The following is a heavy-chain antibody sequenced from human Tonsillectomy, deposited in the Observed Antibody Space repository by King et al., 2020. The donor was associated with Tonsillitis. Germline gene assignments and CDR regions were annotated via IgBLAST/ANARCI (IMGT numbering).Heavy chain of an antibody. J-gene: IGHJ3*02. CDR1: GFTFGDYG. CDR3: ARWLGGYIAAADAGTLDAFDI. V-gene: IGHV3-20*04. CDR2: INWNGGST. Sequence: VQLVESGGGVIRPGGSLRLSCAASGFTFGDYGLSWVRQAPGKGLEWVSGINWNGGSTGNADSVKGRFTISRDNAKNSLYLQMNSLRAEDTALYYCARWLGGYIAAADAGTLDAFDIWGQGTMVTVSS. D-gene: IGHD6-13*01.